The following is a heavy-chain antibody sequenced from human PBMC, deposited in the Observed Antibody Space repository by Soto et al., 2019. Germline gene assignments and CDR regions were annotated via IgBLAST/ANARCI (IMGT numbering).Heavy chain of an antibody. D-gene: IGHD1-26*01. J-gene: IGHJ4*02. CDR3: ARRTNRVGAPFEY. V-gene: IGHV5-51*01. CDR1: GCTFTTSW. Sequence: GESLKISCKASGCTFTTSWIAWVRQVPGKGLQWMGIIYPGDSETTYSPSFQGQVTISADKSTTTAYLQWSSLQASDSGMYYCARRTNRVGAPFEYWGQGTVVTVSS. CDR2: IYPGDSET.